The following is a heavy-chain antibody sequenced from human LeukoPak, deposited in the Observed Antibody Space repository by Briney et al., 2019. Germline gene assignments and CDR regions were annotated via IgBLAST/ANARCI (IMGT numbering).Heavy chain of an antibody. CDR3: ARPRASRTYPNDAFDI. D-gene: IGHD2-2*01. J-gene: IGHJ3*02. CDR1: GVSFSGYY. CDR2: INHSGST. V-gene: IGHV4-34*01. Sequence: KPSETLSLTCAVYGVSFSGYYWSWIRQPPGKGLEWIGEINHSGSTNYNPSLKSRVTISVDTSKNQFSLKVKSVNAADTAVYYCARPRASRTYPNDAFDIWGQGTMVTVSS.